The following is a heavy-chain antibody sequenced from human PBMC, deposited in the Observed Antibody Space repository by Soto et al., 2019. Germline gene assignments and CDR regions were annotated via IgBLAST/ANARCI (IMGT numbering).Heavy chain of an antibody. CDR1: GFTFSSYA. V-gene: IGHV3-30-3*01. Sequence: PGGSLRLSCAASGFTFSSYAMHWVRQAPGKGLEWVAVISYDGSNKYYADSVKGRFTISRDNSKNTLYLQMNSLRAEDTAVYYCARDRQQWAKVTYYYGMDVWGQGTTVTVSS. CDR2: ISYDGSNK. D-gene: IGHD4-4*01. CDR3: ARDRQQWAKVTYYYGMDV. J-gene: IGHJ6*02.